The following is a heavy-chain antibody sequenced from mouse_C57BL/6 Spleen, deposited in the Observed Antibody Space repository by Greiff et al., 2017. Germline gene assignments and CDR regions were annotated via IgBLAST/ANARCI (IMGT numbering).Heavy chain of an antibody. CDR1: GYTFTSYW. CDR3: ARTPHYYGSSYYAMDY. D-gene: IGHD1-1*01. CDR2: IDPSDSYT. Sequence: VQLQQSGAELVMPGASVKLSCKASGYTFTSYWMHWVKQRPGQGLEWIGEIDPSDSYTNYNQKFKGKSTLTVDKSSSTAYMQLSSLTSEDSAVYYCARTPHYYGSSYYAMDYWGQGTSVTVSS. V-gene: IGHV1-69*01. J-gene: IGHJ4*01.